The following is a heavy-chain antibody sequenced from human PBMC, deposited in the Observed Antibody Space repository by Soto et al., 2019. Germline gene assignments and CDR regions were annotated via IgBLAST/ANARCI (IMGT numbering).Heavy chain of an antibody. CDR2: VYRSGSP. Sequence: SETLSLTCTFSGGSVSGGRCYYWRWVRQHPGRGLEWIGYVYRSGSPFYNPSLKSGVTISVDTSNNPFFLKLTSVTAPDTAVYSCARAWRTGDTPAYRGHGTPVTVFS. V-gene: IGHV4-31*03. CDR3: ARAWRTGDTPAY. D-gene: IGHD7-27*01. CDR1: GGSVSGGRCYY. J-gene: IGHJ4*01.